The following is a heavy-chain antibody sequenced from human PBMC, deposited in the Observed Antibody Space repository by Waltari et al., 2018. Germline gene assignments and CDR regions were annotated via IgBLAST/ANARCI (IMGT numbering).Heavy chain of an antibody. J-gene: IGHJ4*02. Sequence: EVQLVESGGGLVQPGGSLRLSWAVSGVSVAATYMIWVRQAPGRALEWVSVIYSDESIYYDDSVRGRFTISRDSSKNTLYLQLNSLRTEDTAVYYCAKVEYSSSSAFNYWGQGILVTVSS. V-gene: IGHV3-66*02. CDR2: IYSDESI. CDR1: GVSVAATY. D-gene: IGHD6-6*01. CDR3: AKVEYSSSSAFNY.